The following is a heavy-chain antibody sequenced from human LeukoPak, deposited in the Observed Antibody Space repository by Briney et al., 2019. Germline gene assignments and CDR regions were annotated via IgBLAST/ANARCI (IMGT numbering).Heavy chain of an antibody. CDR1: GFTFRSNW. CDR3: ARDSRQQSTHDAFDI. J-gene: IGHJ3*02. V-gene: IGHV3-74*01. D-gene: IGHD5/OR15-5a*01. CDR2: INTDGSIT. Sequence: GGSPRLSCAASGFTFRSNWMHWVRQAPGKGLVWVSRINTDGSITTYADSVKGRFTISRDNAKNSLYLQMNSLRAEDTAVYYCARDSRQQSTHDAFDIWGQGTMVTVSS.